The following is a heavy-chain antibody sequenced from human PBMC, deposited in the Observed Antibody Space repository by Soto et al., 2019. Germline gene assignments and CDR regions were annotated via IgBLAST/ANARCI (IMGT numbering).Heavy chain of an antibody. D-gene: IGHD2-15*01. J-gene: IGHJ4*02. Sequence: DVQLVESGGGLVQPGGSLSLSCTASGFTFSSSWMTWVRQAPGKGLEWVGAIKMDGSDKYYLDSVKGRFTISRDNAKNSLYLPMNSLRAGDTAVYYCVRGGGHFGDWGQGTLVTVSS. CDR1: GFTFSSSW. V-gene: IGHV3-7*01. CDR3: VRGGGHFGD. CDR2: IKMDGSDK.